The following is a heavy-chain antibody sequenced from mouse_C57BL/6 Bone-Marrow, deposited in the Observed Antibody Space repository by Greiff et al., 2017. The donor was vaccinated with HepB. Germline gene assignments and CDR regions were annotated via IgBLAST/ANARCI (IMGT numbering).Heavy chain of an antibody. CDR2: INPSNGGT. Sequence: QVQLKQSGAELARPGASVKLSCKASGYTFTSYGISWVKQRPGQGLEWIGNINPSNGGTNYNEKFKSKATLTVDKSSSTAYMQLSSLTSEDSAVYYWAMEGLRRLAWLAYWGQGTLVTVSA. CDR3: AMEGLRRLAWLAY. CDR1: GYTFTSYG. D-gene: IGHD1-2*01. J-gene: IGHJ3*01. V-gene: IGHV1-53*01.